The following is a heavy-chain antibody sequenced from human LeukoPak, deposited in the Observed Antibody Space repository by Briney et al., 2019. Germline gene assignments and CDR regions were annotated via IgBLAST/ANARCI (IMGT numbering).Heavy chain of an antibody. CDR2: ISYDGSNK. Sequence: RRSLRLSCAASGFTFSSYAMHWVRQAPGKGLEWVAVISYDGSNKYYADSVKGRFTISRDNSKNTLYLQMNSLRAEDTAVYYCARGHEWELLPLSVYWGQGTLVTVSS. CDR1: GFTFSSYA. J-gene: IGHJ4*02. V-gene: IGHV3-30-3*01. CDR3: ARGHEWELLPLSVY. D-gene: IGHD1-26*01.